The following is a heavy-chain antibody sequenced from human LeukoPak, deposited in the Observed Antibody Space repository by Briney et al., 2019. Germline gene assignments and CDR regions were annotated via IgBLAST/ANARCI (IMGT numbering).Heavy chain of an antibody. V-gene: IGHV3-30*02. Sequence: GGSLRLSCAASGFTFSSYGMHWVRQAPGKGLEWVAFIRYDGSNKYYADSVKGRFTISRDNSKNTLYLQMNSLRAEDTAVYYCAKDQSGGDCSSTSCYTKTTDYWGQGTLVTVSS. CDR1: GFTFSSYG. D-gene: IGHD2-2*02. CDR3: AKDQSGGDCSSTSCYTKTTDY. CDR2: IRYDGSNK. J-gene: IGHJ4*02.